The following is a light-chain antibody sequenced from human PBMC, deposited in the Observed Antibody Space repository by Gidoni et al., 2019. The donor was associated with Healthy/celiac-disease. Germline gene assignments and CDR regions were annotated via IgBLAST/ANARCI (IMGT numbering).Light chain of an antibody. CDR3: KQYGSSLWT. CDR2: GAS. V-gene: IGKV3-20*01. Sequence: DIVLTRSPGTLALSPGATATLSCRASQSVSSTYLAWYQQKPGQAPRLLIYGASSRATGIPDRFSGSGSGTDFTLTISRLEPEDFAVYYCKQYGSSLWTFGQGTKVEIK. J-gene: IGKJ1*01. CDR1: QSVSSTY.